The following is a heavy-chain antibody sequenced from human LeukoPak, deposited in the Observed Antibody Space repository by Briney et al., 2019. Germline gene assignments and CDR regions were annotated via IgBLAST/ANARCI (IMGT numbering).Heavy chain of an antibody. J-gene: IGHJ6*03. CDR3: ARVYYYDSSGYRVYYYMDV. CDR2: IYTSGST. V-gene: IGHV4-61*02. CDR1: GGSISSGSYN. Sequence: SQTLSLTCTVSGGSISSGSYNWSWNRQPAGKGLEWIGRIYTSGSTNSNPSLKRRITISVDTSKSPFSLKQSSVTAADTAVYYCARVYYYDSSGYRVYYYMDVWGKGTTVTVSS. D-gene: IGHD3-22*01.